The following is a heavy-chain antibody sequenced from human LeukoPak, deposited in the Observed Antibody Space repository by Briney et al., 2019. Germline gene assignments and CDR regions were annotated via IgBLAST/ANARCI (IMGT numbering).Heavy chain of an antibody. CDR3: ARAFYCSGGSCSSYYYYYYGMDV. D-gene: IGHD2-15*01. CDR2: IIPILGIA. Sequence: ASVKVSCKASGGTFSSYAISWVRQAPGQGLEWMGRIIPILGIANYAQKFQGRVTITADKSTSTAYMELNSLRSEDTAVYYCARAFYCSGGSCSSYYYYYYGMDVWGQGTTVTVSS. J-gene: IGHJ6*02. V-gene: IGHV1-69*04. CDR1: GGTFSSYA.